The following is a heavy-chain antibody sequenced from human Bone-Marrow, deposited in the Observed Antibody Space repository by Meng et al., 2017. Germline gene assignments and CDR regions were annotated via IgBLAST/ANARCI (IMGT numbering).Heavy chain of an antibody. D-gene: IGHD4-17*01. CDR1: GFTFSTHV. J-gene: IGHJ4*02. CDR3: ARESTGRLDY. V-gene: IGHV3-30*10. Sequence: VPLGECGGGLVPPGSSRSLSLAASGFTFSTHVMHWVRQAPGKGLEWVAVISHDANYKYYTDSVKGRFTISRDNSNNILYLQMNSLRIEDTTVYYCARESTGRLDYWGQGTLVTVSS. CDR2: ISHDANYK.